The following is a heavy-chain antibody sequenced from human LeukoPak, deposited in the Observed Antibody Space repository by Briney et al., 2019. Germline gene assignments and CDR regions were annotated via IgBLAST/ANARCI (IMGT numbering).Heavy chain of an antibody. CDR1: GYTFTSYG. J-gene: IGHJ3*02. V-gene: IGHV1-18*01. CDR2: ISAYNGNT. CDR3: ARDTPAVYDSSGYKDAFDI. Sequence: ASVKVSCKASGYTFTSYGISWVRQAPGQGLECMGWISAYNGNTNYAQKLQGRVTMTTDTSTSTAYMELRSLRSDDTAVYYCARDTPAVYDSSGYKDAFDIWGQGTMVTVSS. D-gene: IGHD3-22*01.